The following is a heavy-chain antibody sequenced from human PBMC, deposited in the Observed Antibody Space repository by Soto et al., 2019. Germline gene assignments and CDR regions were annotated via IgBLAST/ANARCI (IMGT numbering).Heavy chain of an antibody. CDR2: IIPIFGTA. Sequence: SVKVSCKASGGTFSSYAISWVRQAPGQGLEWMGGIIPIFGTANYAQKFQGRVTVTADESTSTAYMELSSLRSEDTAVYYCARGNSPYYYYGMDVWGQGTTVTVSS. V-gene: IGHV1-69*13. CDR3: ARGNSPYYYYGMDV. J-gene: IGHJ6*02. CDR1: GGTFSSYA. D-gene: IGHD4-4*01.